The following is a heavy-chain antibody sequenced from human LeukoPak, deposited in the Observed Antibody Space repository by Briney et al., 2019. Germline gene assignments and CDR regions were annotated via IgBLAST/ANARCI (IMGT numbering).Heavy chain of an antibody. CDR3: ARDLVVRGRWSWFDP. J-gene: IGHJ5*02. CDR2: ISGSGSSI. V-gene: IGHV3-48*03. Sequence: GGSLRLSCAASGFTFSSYEMNWVRQAPGKGLEWVLYISGSGSSIYYADSVKGRFTISRDNAKNSLYLQMNSLRAEDTAVYYCARDLVVRGRWSWFDPWGQGTLVTVSS. CDR1: GFTFSSYE. D-gene: IGHD3-10*01.